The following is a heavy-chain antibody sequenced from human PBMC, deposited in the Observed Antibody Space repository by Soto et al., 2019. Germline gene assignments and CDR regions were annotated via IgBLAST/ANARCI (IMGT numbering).Heavy chain of an antibody. CDR3: ARDRDWYFDL. J-gene: IGHJ2*01. Sequence: EVQLVESGGGLVKPGGSLRLSCAAPGFTFSSYSMNWVRQAPGKGLEWVSSISSSSSFIYQADSLKGRFTISRDNAKNSLSLQMISLRAEDTAVYYCARDRDWYFDLWGRGTLVTVSS. CDR1: GFTFSSYS. CDR2: ISSSSSFI. D-gene: IGHD3-10*01. V-gene: IGHV3-21*01.